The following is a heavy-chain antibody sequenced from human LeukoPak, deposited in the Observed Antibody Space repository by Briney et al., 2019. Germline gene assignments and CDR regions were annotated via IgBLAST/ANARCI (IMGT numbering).Heavy chain of an antibody. Sequence: ASVKVSCKASGYTFTSYGISWVRQAPGQGLEWMGWISAYNGNTNYAQKLQGRVTMTRNTSISTAYMELSSLRSEDTAVYYCARSNWFDPWGQGTLVTVSS. J-gene: IGHJ5*02. CDR3: ARSNWFDP. CDR2: ISAYNGNT. CDR1: GYTFTSYG. V-gene: IGHV1-18*01.